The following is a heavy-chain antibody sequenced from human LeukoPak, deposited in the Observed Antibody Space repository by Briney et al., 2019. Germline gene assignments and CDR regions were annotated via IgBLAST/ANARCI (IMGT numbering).Heavy chain of an antibody. J-gene: IGHJ6*02. Sequence: PGGSLRLSCAASGFTFSSYSMNWVRQAPGKGLEWVSYISSSSSTIYYADSVKGRFTISRDNAKNSLYLQMNSLRAEDTAVYYCAREAVHMITLGGVIASSHGMDVWGQGTTVTVSS. V-gene: IGHV3-48*01. CDR3: AREAVHMITLGGVIASSHGMDV. D-gene: IGHD3-16*02. CDR1: GFTFSSYS. CDR2: ISSSSSTI.